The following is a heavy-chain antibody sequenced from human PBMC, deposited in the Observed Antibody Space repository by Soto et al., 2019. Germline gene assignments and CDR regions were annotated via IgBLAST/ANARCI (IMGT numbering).Heavy chain of an antibody. CDR1: GGSISSSSYY. Sequence: PSETLSLTCTVSGGSISSSSYYWGWIRQPPGKGLEWIGSIYYSGSTYYNPSLKSRVTISVDTSKNQFSLKLSSVTAADTAVYYCANNRWGRRGWSFDYCGKGILLTVS. V-gene: IGHV4-39*01. CDR2: IYYSGST. J-gene: IGHJ4*02. CDR3: ANNRWGRRGWSFDY. D-gene: IGHD6-19*01.